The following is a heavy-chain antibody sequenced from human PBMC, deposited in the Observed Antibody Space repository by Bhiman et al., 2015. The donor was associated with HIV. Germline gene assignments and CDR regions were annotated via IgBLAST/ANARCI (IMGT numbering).Heavy chain of an antibody. CDR1: GFTFSSYG. CDR2: ISYDGSNK. V-gene: IGHV3-30*03. D-gene: IGHD6-13*01. J-gene: IGHJ4*02. Sequence: QVQLVESGGGVVQPGRSLRLSCAASGFTFSSYGMHWVRQAPGKGLEWVAVISYDGSNKYYVDSVKGRFTISRDNSKNTLYLQVNSLRAEDTAVYYCAREFTGYSSSNFDYWGQGTLVTVSS. CDR3: AREFTGYSSSNFDY.